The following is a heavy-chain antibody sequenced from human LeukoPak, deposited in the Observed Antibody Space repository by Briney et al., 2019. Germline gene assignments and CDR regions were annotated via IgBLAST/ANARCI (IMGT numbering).Heavy chain of an antibody. V-gene: IGHV1-69*01. D-gene: IGHD6-13*01. CDR1: GGTFSSYA. J-gene: IGHJ4*02. CDR3: AGGRYSSSWYQY. Sequence: SVKVSCKASGGTFSSYAISWVRQAPGQGLEWMGGIIPIFGTANYAQKFQGRVTITADESTSTAYMELSSMRSEDTAVYYCAGGRYSSSWYQYWGQGTLVTVSS. CDR2: IIPIFGTA.